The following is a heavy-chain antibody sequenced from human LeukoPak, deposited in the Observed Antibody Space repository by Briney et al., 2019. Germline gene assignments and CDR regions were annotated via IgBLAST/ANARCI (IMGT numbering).Heavy chain of an antibody. V-gene: IGHV4-39*07. J-gene: IGHJ5*02. Sequence: SETLSLTCTVSDGSISSSSYYWGWIRQPPGKGLEWIGSIYHSGSTYYNPSLKSRVTISVDTSKNQFSLKLSSVTAADTAVYYCAREVVAATRWFDPWGRGTLVTVSS. CDR2: IYHSGST. CDR3: AREVVAATRWFDP. D-gene: IGHD2-15*01. CDR1: DGSISSSSYY.